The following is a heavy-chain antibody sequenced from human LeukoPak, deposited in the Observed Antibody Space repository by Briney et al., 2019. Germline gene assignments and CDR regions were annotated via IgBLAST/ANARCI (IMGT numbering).Heavy chain of an antibody. CDR3: AKGSVVYYDFWSGSYSDY. V-gene: IGHV3-23*01. D-gene: IGHD3-3*01. CDR1: GFTFSRYA. CDR2: IANSGETK. Sequence: GGSLRLSCAASGFTFSRYAMSWVRQAPGKGLEWVSVIANSGETKYYADSVRGRFTISRDNSKNTLYLQMDSLRAEDTAIYYCAKGSVVYYDFWSGSYSDYWGQGTLVTVSS. J-gene: IGHJ4*02.